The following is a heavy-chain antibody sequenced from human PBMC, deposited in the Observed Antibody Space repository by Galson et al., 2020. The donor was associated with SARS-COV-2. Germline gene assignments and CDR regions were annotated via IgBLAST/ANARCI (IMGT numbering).Heavy chain of an antibody. D-gene: IGHD3-22*01. Sequence: GGSLRLSCAASGFTFSSYAMHWVRQAPGKGLEWVAVISYDGSNKYYADSVKGRFTISRDNSKNTLYLQMNSLRAEDTAVYYCARDHRYLYDSSGYPDYWGQGTLVTVSS. CDR1: GFTFSSYA. J-gene: IGHJ4*02. CDR3: ARDHRYLYDSSGYPDY. V-gene: IGHV3-30-3*01. CDR2: ISYDGSNK.